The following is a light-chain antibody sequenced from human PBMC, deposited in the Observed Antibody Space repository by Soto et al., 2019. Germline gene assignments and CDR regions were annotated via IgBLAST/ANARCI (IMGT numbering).Light chain of an antibody. CDR3: QQYYSYPLT. CDR2: KAS. V-gene: IGKV1-5*03. CDR1: QSITTW. J-gene: IGKJ4*01. Sequence: DIQMTQSPSTLSASVGEIVTITCRASQSITTWLAWYQQKPGKAPKLLIYKASSLEGGVQSRFSGSGSGTEFNITISSLQPDDFATYYCQQYYSYPLTFGGGTTVEIK.